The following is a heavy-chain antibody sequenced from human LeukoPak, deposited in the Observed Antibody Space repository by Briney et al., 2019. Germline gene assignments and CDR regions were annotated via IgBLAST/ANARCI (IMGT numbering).Heavy chain of an antibody. CDR1: GGTFSSYA. Sequence: ASVKVSCKASGGTFSSYAISWVRQAPGQGLEWMGGIIPIFGTANYAQKFQGRVTITADESTSTAYMELSSLRSEDTAMYYCARGTGCSSTSCYVLWGEYFDYWGQGTLVTVSS. V-gene: IGHV1-69*01. D-gene: IGHD2-2*01. J-gene: IGHJ4*02. CDR2: IIPIFGTA. CDR3: ARGTGCSSTSCYVLWGEYFDY.